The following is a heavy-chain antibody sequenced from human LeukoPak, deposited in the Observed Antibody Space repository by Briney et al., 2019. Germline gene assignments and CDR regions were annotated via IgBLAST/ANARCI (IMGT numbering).Heavy chain of an antibody. CDR1: GYTFTSYY. CDR3: ARAKEWFGELRYYYYYMDV. Sequence: ASVKVSCKASGYTFTSYYMHWVRQAPGQGLEWMGIINPSGGSTSYAQKFQGRVTMTRDTSTSTAYMELSSLRSEDTAVYYCARAKEWFGELRYYYYYMDVWGKGTTVTISS. V-gene: IGHV1-46*01. J-gene: IGHJ6*03. D-gene: IGHD3-10*01. CDR2: INPSGGST.